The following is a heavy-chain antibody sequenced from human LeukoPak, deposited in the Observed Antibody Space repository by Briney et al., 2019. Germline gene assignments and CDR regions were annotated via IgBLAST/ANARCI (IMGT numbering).Heavy chain of an antibody. J-gene: IGHJ3*02. CDR2: IWYDGSNK. D-gene: IGHD3-16*02. Sequence: PGGSLRLSCAASGFTFSSYGMHWVRQAPGKGLEWVAVIWYDGSNKYYADSVKGRFTISRDNSKNTLYLQMNSLRAEDTAVYYCARTKVRAPRNLSPDAFDIWGQGTMVTVSS. CDR3: ARTKVRAPRNLSPDAFDI. V-gene: IGHV3-33*01. CDR1: GFTFSSYG.